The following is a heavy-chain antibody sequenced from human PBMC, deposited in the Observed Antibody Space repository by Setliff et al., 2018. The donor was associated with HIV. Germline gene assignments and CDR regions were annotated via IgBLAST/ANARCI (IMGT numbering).Heavy chain of an antibody. Sequence: PGGSLRLSCAASGFTFSTYSMSWVRQVPGKGLEWIAYIYTSSSTIHYGDSVKGRFTISRDNAKNSVYLQMNSLRAEDTAVYYCARREYNYVPRAFDLWGQGTMVTVSS. V-gene: IGHV3-48*01. J-gene: IGHJ3*01. CDR1: GFTFSTYS. CDR2: IYTSSSTI. D-gene: IGHD5-18*01. CDR3: ARREYNYVPRAFDL.